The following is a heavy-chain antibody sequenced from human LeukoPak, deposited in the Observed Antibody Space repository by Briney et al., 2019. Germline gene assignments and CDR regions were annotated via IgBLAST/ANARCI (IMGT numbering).Heavy chain of an antibody. D-gene: IGHD4-23*01. CDR1: GGSFSGYY. V-gene: IGHV3-7*01. Sequence: ETLSLTCAVYGGSFSGYYWSWIRQAPGKGLEWVANIKQDGSEKYYVDSVKGRFTISRDNAKDSLYLQMNSLRAEDTAVYYCASVSYGGNPDYWGQGTLVTVSS. CDR2: IKQDGSEK. CDR3: ASVSYGGNPDY. J-gene: IGHJ4*02.